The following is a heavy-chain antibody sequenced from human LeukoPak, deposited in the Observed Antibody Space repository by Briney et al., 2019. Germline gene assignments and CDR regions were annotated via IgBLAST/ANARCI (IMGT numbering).Heavy chain of an antibody. D-gene: IGHD4-23*01. CDR2: IYYNGAT. CDR3: ARDLGAGGNSDY. CDR1: GYSISSGYH. Sequence: SETLSLTCSVSGYSISSGYHGGWIRQPPGKGLEGIGSIYYNGATSYNPSLKSRVTISLDTSKNQFSLNLTSVTAADTAVYYCARDLGAGGNSDYWGQGTLVTVSS. J-gene: IGHJ4*02. V-gene: IGHV4-38-2*02.